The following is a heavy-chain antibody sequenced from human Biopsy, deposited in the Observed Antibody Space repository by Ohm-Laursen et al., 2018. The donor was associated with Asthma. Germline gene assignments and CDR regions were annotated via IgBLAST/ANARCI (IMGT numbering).Heavy chain of an antibody. CDR3: ARKAGSCISRTCYSLDF. D-gene: IGHD2-2*01. V-gene: IGHV1-69*01. CDR1: GGTFNTYV. CDR2: IHSVFGTT. Sequence: SSVTVSCKSLGGTFNTYVIGWVRQAPGQGLAWMGGIHSVFGTTTYPQKFQDRVTITADDSMSTVYMELSSLRSEDTAVYYCARKAGSCISRTCYSLDFWGQGTLVTVAS. J-gene: IGHJ4*02.